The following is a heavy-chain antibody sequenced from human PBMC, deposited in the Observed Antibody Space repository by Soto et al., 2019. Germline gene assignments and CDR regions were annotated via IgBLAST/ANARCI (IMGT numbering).Heavy chain of an antibody. CDR2: IYYSGST. J-gene: IGHJ6*02. V-gene: IGHV4-59*01. CDR1: GGSISSYY. Sequence: PSETLSLTCTVSGGSISSYYWSWIRQPPGKGLEWIGYIYYSGSTNYNPSLKSRVTISVDTSKNQFSLKLSSVTAADTAVYYCARLVVIPNYYCGMDVWGQGTTVTVSS. CDR3: ARLVVIPNYYCGMDV. D-gene: IGHD3-22*01.